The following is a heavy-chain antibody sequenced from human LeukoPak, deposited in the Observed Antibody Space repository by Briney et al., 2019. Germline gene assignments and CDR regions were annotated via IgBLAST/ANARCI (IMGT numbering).Heavy chain of an antibody. V-gene: IGHV3-21*01. J-gene: IGHJ6*04. CDR3: AELGITMIGGV. Sequence: RGSLRLSCAAYGFTFSSYSMNWVRQAPGKGLEWVSFISTSSSYIYYADSVKGRFTISRDNAKNSLYLQMNSLRAEDTAVYYCAELGITMIGGVWGKGTTVTISS. CDR1: GFTFSSYS. D-gene: IGHD3-10*02. CDR2: ISTSSSYI.